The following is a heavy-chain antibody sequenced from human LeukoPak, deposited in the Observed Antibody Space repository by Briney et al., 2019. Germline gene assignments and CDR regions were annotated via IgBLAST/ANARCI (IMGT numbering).Heavy chain of an antibody. CDR2: IKQDGSEK. CDR3: ARMREVVGANFDY. Sequence: GGSLRLSCAASGFTFSSYWMSWDRQAPGKGLEWVANIKQDGSEKYYVDSVKGRFTISRDNAKNSLYLQMNSLRAEDTAVYYCARMREVVGANFDYWGQGTLVTVSS. D-gene: IGHD1-26*01. J-gene: IGHJ4*02. V-gene: IGHV3-7*01. CDR1: GFTFSSYW.